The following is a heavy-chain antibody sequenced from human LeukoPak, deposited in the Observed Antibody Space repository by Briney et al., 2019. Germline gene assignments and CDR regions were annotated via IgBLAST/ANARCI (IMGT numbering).Heavy chain of an antibody. V-gene: IGHV3-30*18. CDR1: GVALSSYA. CDR3: AKDRYGDHISAGLDV. J-gene: IGHJ6*02. CDR2: ISYDGSNK. Sequence: PGGSLRLSCTASGVALSSYAMSWARQAPGKGLEWVAVISYDGSNKYYADSVKGRFTISRDNSKNTLYLQLNSPRAEDTAVFYCAKDRYGDHISAGLDVWGQGTTVTVSS. D-gene: IGHD4-17*01.